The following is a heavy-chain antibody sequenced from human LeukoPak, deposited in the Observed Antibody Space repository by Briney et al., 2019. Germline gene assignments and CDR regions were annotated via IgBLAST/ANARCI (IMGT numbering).Heavy chain of an antibody. Sequence: SQTLSLTCTVSGGSFSSGDYYWSWIRQPPGKGLEWIAYIYYSGSTYYNPSLKSRVTISVDTSKNQFSLKLSSVTAADTAVYYCARKVDTAMYFDYWGQGTLVTVSS. J-gene: IGHJ4*02. D-gene: IGHD5-18*01. CDR3: ARKVDTAMYFDY. CDR1: GGSFSSGDYY. CDR2: IYYSGST. V-gene: IGHV4-30-4*01.